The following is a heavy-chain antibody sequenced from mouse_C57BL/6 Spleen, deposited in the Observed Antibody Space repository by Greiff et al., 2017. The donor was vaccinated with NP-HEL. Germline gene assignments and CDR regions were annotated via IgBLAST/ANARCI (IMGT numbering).Heavy chain of an antibody. J-gene: IGHJ2*01. CDR2: ISYDGSN. V-gene: IGHV3-6*01. Sequence: EVQLKESGPGLVKPSQSLSLTCSVTGYSITSGYYWNWIRQFPGNKLEWMGYISYDGSNNYNPSLKNRISITRDTSKNQFFLKLNSVTTEDTATYYCARERGDYWGQGTTLTVSS. CDR1: GYSITSGYY. CDR3: ARERGDY.